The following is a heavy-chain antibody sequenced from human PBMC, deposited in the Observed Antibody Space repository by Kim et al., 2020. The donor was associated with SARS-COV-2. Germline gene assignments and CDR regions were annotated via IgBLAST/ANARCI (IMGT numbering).Heavy chain of an antibody. CDR1: GFTFSSYS. CDR3: ARDLDVYYDSSGPRSY. Sequence: GGSLRLSCAASGFTFSSYSMNWVRQAPGKGLEWVSYISSSSSTIYYADSVKGRFTISRDNAKNSLYLQMNSLRDEDTAVYYCARDLDVYYDSSGPRSYWGQGTLVTVSS. J-gene: IGHJ4*02. D-gene: IGHD3-22*01. CDR2: ISSSSSTI. V-gene: IGHV3-48*02.